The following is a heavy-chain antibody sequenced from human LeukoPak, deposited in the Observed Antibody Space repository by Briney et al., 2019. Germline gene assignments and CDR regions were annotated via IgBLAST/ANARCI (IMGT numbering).Heavy chain of an antibody. Sequence: KISCKGSGYNFASYWIGWVRQMPGKGLEWMGIIYPADSDTRYSPSFQGQVTISADKSISTAYLQWSSLMASDTAMYYCARHEIQYEALNWFDPWGQGTLVTVSS. J-gene: IGHJ5*02. D-gene: IGHD2-2*01. CDR2: IYPADSDT. V-gene: IGHV5-51*01. CDR1: GYNFASYW. CDR3: ARHEIQYEALNWFDP.